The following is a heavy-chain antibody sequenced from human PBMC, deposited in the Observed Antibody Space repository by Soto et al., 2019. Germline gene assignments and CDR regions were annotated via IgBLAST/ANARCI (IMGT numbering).Heavy chain of an antibody. CDR1: GFTFSSYG. CDR2: ISYDGSNK. CDR3: AKDREVDSSSWYYYYYGMDV. V-gene: IGHV3-30*18. D-gene: IGHD6-13*01. J-gene: IGHJ6*02. Sequence: PGGSLRLSCAASGFTFSSYGMHWVRQAPGKGLEWVAVISYDGSNKYYADSVKGRFTISRDNSKNTLYLQMNSLRAEDTAVYYCAKDREVDSSSWYYYYYGMDVWGQGTTVTVSS.